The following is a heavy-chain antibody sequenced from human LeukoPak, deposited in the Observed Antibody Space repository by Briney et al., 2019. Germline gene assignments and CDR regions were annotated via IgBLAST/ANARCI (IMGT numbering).Heavy chain of an antibody. CDR1: GGSVSSSSYY. CDR3: AGLTSGYYFDY. V-gene: IGHV4-39*01. J-gene: IGHJ4*02. Sequence: EPSETLSLTCTVSGGSVSSSSYYWGWIRQPPGKGLEWIGSIYYSGSTYYNPSLKSRVTISVDTSKNQFSLKLSSVTAADTAVYYCAGLTSGYYFDYWGQGTLVTVSS. CDR2: IYYSGST. D-gene: IGHD3-10*01.